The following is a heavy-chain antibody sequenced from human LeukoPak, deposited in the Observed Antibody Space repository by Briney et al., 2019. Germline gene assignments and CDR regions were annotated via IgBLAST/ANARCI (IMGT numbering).Heavy chain of an antibody. D-gene: IGHD6-6*01. J-gene: IGHJ5*02. CDR3: AREGEYSSSPHNWFDP. V-gene: IGHV5-51*01. CDR1: GYSFTNYW. CDR2: IYPGDSDT. Sequence: GESLQTSCKGSGYSFTNYWIGWVRQMPGKGLEWMGIIYPGDSDTKYSPSFQGQVTISADKSINTAYLQWSSLKASDTAMYYCAREGEYSSSPHNWFDPWGQGTLVTVSS.